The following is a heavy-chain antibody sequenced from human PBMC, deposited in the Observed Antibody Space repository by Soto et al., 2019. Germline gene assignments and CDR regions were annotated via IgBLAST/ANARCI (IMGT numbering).Heavy chain of an antibody. V-gene: IGHV2-70*01. CDR1: GFSLSTSGMC. CDR2: IDWGDDK. D-gene: IGHD5-12*01. Sequence: ESGPTLVHPTQPLTLTCTFSGFSLSTSGMCVSWIRQPPGKALEWLALIDWGDDKYYSTSLKTRLTISKDTSKNQVVLTMTNMDPVDTATYYCARTRGRNYYYYGMDVWGQGTTVTVSS. J-gene: IGHJ6*02. CDR3: ARTRGRNYYYYGMDV.